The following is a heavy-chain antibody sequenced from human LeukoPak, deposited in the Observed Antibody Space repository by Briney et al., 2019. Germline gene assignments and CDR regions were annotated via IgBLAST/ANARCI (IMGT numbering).Heavy chain of an antibody. D-gene: IGHD6-13*01. J-gene: IGHJ4*02. V-gene: IGHV4-39*07. CDR2: IYYSGST. CDR3: ARDLKSAAAGVNFDY. Sequence: SETLSLTCTVSGGSISSSSYYWGWIRQPPGKGLEWIGSIYYSGSTYYNPSLKSRVTISVDTSKNQFSLKPSSVTAADTAVYYCARDLKSAAAGVNFDYWGQGTLVTVSS. CDR1: GGSISSSSYY.